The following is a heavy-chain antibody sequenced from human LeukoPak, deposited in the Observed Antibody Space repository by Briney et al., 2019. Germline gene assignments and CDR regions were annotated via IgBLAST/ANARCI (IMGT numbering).Heavy chain of an antibody. V-gene: IGHV4-34*01. CDR2: INHSGST. CDR3: ARLGRTYYDILTGSYPFDY. CDR1: GGSFSGYY. J-gene: IGHJ4*02. D-gene: IGHD3-9*01. Sequence: SETLSLTCAVYGGSFSGYYWSWIRQPPGKGLEWIGDINHSGSTNYHPSLKSRVIISVDTSKNQFSLKLSSVTAADTAVYYCARLGRTYYDILTGSYPFDYWGQGTLVTVSS.